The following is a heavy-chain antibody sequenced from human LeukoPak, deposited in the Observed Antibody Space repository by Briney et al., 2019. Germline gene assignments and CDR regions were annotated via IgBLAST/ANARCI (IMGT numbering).Heavy chain of an antibody. D-gene: IGHD1-7*01. V-gene: IGHV1-18*01. CDR2: ISAYNGNT. Sequence: ASVKVSCKASGGTFSSYAISWVRQAPGQGLEWMGWISAYNGNTNYAQKLQGRVTMTTDTSTSTAYMELRSLRSDDTAVYYCARPTLTGTTFFVYWGQGTLVTVSS. CDR3: ARPTLTGTTFFVY. CDR1: GGTFSSYA. J-gene: IGHJ4*02.